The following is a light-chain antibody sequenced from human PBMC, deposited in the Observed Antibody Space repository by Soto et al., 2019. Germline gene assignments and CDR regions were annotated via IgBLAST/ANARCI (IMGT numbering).Light chain of an antibody. CDR3: SSYTSSSTFYV. J-gene: IGLJ1*01. V-gene: IGLV2-14*01. Sequence: QSVLTQPASVSGSPAQSITISCTGTSSDVGGYNYVSWYQQHPGKATKLMIYDVSNRPSGVSNRFSGSKSGNTASLTISGLQAEDEADYYCSSYTSSSTFYVFGTGTKVNVL. CDR2: DVS. CDR1: SSDVGGYNY.